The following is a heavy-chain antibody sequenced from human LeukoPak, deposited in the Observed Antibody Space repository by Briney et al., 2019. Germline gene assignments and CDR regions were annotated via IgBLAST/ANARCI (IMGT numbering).Heavy chain of an antibody. Sequence: GGSLRLSCAASGFTFSSYAMSWVRQAPGKGLEWVSGFSAAGTYYADSVKGRFTTSRDDSKNTIYLQMNSLTAEDTGVYYCAKDRVRDNGWDIDYWGQGTLVTVSS. CDR1: GFTFSSYA. D-gene: IGHD6-19*01. CDR2: FSAAGT. CDR3: AKDRVRDNGWDIDY. J-gene: IGHJ4*02. V-gene: IGHV3-23*01.